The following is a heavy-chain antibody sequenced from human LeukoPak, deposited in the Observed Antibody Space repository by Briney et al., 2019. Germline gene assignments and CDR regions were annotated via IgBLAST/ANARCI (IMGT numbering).Heavy chain of an antibody. Sequence: PSETLSLTCTVSGGSISSYYWSWIRQPPGKGLEWIGYIYYSGSTNYNPSLKSRVTISVDTSKNQFSLKLSSVTAADTAVYYCARHRSGYVRLDYWGQGTLVTVSS. D-gene: IGHD5-12*01. CDR2: IYYSGST. V-gene: IGHV4-59*08. CDR3: ARHRSGYVRLDY. J-gene: IGHJ4*02. CDR1: GGSISSYY.